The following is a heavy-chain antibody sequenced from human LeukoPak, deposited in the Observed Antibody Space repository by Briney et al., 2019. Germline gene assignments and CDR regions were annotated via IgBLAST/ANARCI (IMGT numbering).Heavy chain of an antibody. J-gene: IGHJ4*02. CDR3: AGDLISGSGSLGY. Sequence: GGSLRLSCAASGFTFSSYWMHWVRQAPGKGLVWVVRINTNGSPTQYADSVKGRFTISRDNAKTTLYLQMNSLRDEDTAVYYCAGDLISGSGSLGYWGQGTLVTVSS. D-gene: IGHD3-10*01. CDR2: INTNGSPT. CDR1: GFTFSSYW. V-gene: IGHV3-74*01.